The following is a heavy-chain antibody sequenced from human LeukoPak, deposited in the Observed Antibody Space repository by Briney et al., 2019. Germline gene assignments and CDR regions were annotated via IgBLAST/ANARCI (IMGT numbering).Heavy chain of an antibody. CDR1: GFTFSSYA. CDR3: AKEERVGTTNYGMDV. Sequence: GGSLRLSRAASGFTFSSYAMSWVRQAPGKGLEWVSAISGSGGSTYYADSVKGRFTISRDNSKNTLYLQMNSLRAEDTAVYYCAKEERVGTTNYGMDVWGQGTTVTVSS. D-gene: IGHD1-26*01. V-gene: IGHV3-23*01. CDR2: ISGSGGST. J-gene: IGHJ6*02.